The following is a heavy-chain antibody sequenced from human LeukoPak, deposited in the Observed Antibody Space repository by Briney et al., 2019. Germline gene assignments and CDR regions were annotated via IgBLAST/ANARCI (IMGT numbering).Heavy chain of an antibody. CDR3: ARGSGTATQEY. Sequence: ASVKVSCKASGYMFNTYGISWVRQAPGQRLEWMGRIIPILGIANYAQKFQGRVTITADKSTSTAYMELSSLRSEDTAVYYCARGSGTATQEYWGQGTLVTVSS. V-gene: IGHV1-69*04. CDR1: GYMFNTYG. J-gene: IGHJ4*02. CDR2: IIPILGIA. D-gene: IGHD1-26*01.